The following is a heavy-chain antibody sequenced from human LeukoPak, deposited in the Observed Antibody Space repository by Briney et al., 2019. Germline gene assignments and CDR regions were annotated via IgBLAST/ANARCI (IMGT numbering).Heavy chain of an antibody. V-gene: IGHV1-18*01. J-gene: IGHJ5*02. Sequence: GASVKVSCKASGYTFTSYGISWVRQAPGQGLEWMGWISAYNGNTNYAQKFQGRVTMTRDMSTSTVYMELSSLRSEDTAVYYCARGGKTAMVRNWFDPWGQGTLVTVSS. CDR2: ISAYNGNT. CDR1: GYTFTSYG. CDR3: ARGGKTAMVRNWFDP. D-gene: IGHD5-18*01.